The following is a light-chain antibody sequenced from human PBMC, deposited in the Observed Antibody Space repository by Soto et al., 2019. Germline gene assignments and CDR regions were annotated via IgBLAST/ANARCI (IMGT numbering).Light chain of an antibody. J-gene: IGLJ1*01. Sequence: QSALTQPASVSGSPGQSITISCTGTSSDVGGYNYVSWYQQHPGTAPKLMIYEVSNRPSGLSNRFSGSKSGNTASLTISGLQAEDEADYSCSSYTSSSSLNVFGSGTKVTVL. V-gene: IGLV2-14*01. CDR1: SSDVGGYNY. CDR2: EVS. CDR3: SSYTSSSSLNV.